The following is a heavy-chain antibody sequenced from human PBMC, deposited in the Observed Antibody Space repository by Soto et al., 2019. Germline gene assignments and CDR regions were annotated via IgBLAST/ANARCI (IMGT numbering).Heavy chain of an antibody. Sequence: PGGPQRLSSAASGFTFSSYGMHWVSQAQGKGQEWVAVISYDGSNKYYADSVKGRFTISRDNSKNTLYLQMNSLRAEDTAVYYCAKALHDYGDHYYYYGMDVWGQGTTVTVSS. CDR2: ISYDGSNK. CDR3: AKALHDYGDHYYYYGMDV. D-gene: IGHD4-17*01. V-gene: IGHV3-30*18. CDR1: GFTFSSYG. J-gene: IGHJ6*02.